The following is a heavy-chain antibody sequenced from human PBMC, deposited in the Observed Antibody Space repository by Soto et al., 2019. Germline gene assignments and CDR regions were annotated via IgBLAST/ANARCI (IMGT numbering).Heavy chain of an antibody. CDR3: AREIVTAGGNNYFDP. CDR2: VYHTGHT. J-gene: IGHJ5*02. V-gene: IGHV4-4*01. CDR1: GGTVASSHW. Sequence: AETLSLTCGVSGGTVASSHWRIWVRQSPGGGLEWIGNVYHTGHTNRNPSLQSRVTISVDKSNSQFSLRLNSRTAADTGVYFCAREIVTAGGNNYFDPWGPGTLVTVSS. D-gene: IGHD2-21*02.